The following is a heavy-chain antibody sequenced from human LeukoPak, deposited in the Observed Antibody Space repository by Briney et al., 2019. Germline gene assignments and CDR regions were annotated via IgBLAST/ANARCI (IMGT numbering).Heavy chain of an antibody. CDR1: GGSISTYY. CDR3: ARGQIAVAGITGWFDP. J-gene: IGHJ5*02. D-gene: IGHD6-19*01. V-gene: IGHV4-59*01. Sequence: SETLSLTCTVSGGSISTYYWSWIRQPPGKGLEWIGHIYYSGSTNYNPSLKSRVTISVDTSKNQFSLKLSSVTAADTAVYYCARGQIAVAGITGWFDPWGQGTLVTVSS. CDR2: IYYSGST.